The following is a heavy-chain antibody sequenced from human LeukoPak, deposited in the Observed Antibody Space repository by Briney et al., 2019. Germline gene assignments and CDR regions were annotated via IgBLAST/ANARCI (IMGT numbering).Heavy chain of an antibody. CDR2: IYYSGST. Sequence: PETLSLTCTVSGGSISSSSYYWGWIRQPPGKGLEWIGSIYYSGSTYYNPSLKSRVTTSVDTSKNQFSLKLSSVTAADTAVYYCARHGGTTGTSTFDYWGQGTLVTVSS. J-gene: IGHJ4*02. D-gene: IGHD1-1*01. V-gene: IGHV4-39*01. CDR1: GGSISSSSYY. CDR3: ARHGGTTGTSTFDY.